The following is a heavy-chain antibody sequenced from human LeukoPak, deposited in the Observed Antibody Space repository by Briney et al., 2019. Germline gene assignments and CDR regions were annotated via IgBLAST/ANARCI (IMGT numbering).Heavy chain of an antibody. Sequence: LSGGSLRLSCAASGFTFSSYAMSWVRQAPGKGLEWVSAISGSGGSTYYADSVKGRFTISRDNSKNTLYLQMNSLRAEDTAVYYCAAPDYDSSGYPLFDYWGQGTLVTVSS. D-gene: IGHD3-22*01. CDR1: GFTFSSYA. J-gene: IGHJ4*02. CDR2: ISGSGGST. V-gene: IGHV3-23*01. CDR3: AAPDYDSSGYPLFDY.